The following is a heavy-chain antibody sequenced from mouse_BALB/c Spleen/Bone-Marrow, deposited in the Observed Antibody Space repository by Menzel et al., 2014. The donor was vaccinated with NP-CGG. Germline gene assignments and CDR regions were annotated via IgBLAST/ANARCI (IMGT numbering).Heavy chain of an antibody. V-gene: IGHV14-3*02. D-gene: IGHD2-1*01. CDR1: GFNIKDTY. J-gene: IGHJ3*01. CDR2: IDPANGNT. CDR3: ARNGNYGAWFAY. Sequence: EVKLVESGAELVKPGASVKLSCTASGFNIKDTYMHWVKPRPEQGLEWIGRIDPANGNTKYDPKFQGKATITADTSSNTAYLQLGSLTSEDTAVYYCARNGNYGAWFAYWGQGTLVTVSA.